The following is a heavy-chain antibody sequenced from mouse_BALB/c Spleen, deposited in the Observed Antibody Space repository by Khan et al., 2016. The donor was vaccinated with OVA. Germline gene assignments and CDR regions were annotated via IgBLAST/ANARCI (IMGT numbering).Heavy chain of an antibody. Sequence: QVQLKESGAELVRPGASVKLSCKTSGYIFTSYWIHWVKQRSGQGLEWIARIYPGTDNSYYNEKFKDKATLTADKSSSTAYMQLSSLKSEDSDVYYWSRGVALYPFDHWGQGTTLTVSS. CDR3: SRGVALYPFDH. CDR1: GYIFTSYW. V-gene: IGHV1-76*01. CDR2: IYPGTDNS. J-gene: IGHJ2*01. D-gene: IGHD1-1*02.